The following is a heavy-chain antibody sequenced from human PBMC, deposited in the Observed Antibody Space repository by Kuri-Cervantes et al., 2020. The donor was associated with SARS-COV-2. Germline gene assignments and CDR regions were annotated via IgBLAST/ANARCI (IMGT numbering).Heavy chain of an antibody. CDR2: ISSSGSTI. V-gene: IGHV3-48*03. Sequence: GESLKISCAASGFTFSSYEMNWVRQAPGKGLEWVSYISSSGSTIYYADSVKGRFTISRDNAKNSLYLQMNSLRAEDTAVYHCAKTLPSPARSFKWFPRGSFDTWGQGTLVTVSS. CDR3: AKTLPSPARSFKWFPRGSFDT. D-gene: IGHD3-3*01. CDR1: GFTFSSYE. J-gene: IGHJ4*02.